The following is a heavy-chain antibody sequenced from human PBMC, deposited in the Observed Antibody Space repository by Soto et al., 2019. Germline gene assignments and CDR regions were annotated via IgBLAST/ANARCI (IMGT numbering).Heavy chain of an antibody. CDR3: ARGYGRNFDY. D-gene: IGHD5-18*01. Sequence: PSETLSLTCAVSGGSISSGGYSWSWIRQPPGKGLEWIAYIYHSGCTYYNPSLKSRVTISLDTSKNQFSLKLSSMTAADTAVYYCARGYGRNFDYWGQGTLVTVSS. CDR1: GGSISSGGYS. CDR2: IYHSGCT. J-gene: IGHJ4*02. V-gene: IGHV4-30-2*01.